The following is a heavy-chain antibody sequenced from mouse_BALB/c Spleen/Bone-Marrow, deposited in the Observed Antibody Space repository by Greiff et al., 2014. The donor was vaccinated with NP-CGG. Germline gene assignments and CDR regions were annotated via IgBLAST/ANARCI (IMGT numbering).Heavy chain of an antibody. Sequence: EVQLQQPGAELVKPGASVKLSCTASGFNITDPYIHWVKQRPGQGLDWIGRIDPASDNTQYDPKFQGKATLTADTSSNTAYLQLSSLTSEDTAVYYCATLTGHFDYWGQGTILTVSS. J-gene: IGHJ2*01. V-gene: IGHV14-3*02. D-gene: IGHD4-1*01. CDR1: GFNITDPY. CDR3: ATLTGHFDY. CDR2: IDPASDNT.